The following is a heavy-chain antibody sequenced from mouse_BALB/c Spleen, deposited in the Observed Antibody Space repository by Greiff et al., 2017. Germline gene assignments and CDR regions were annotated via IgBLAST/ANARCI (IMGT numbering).Heavy chain of an antibody. V-gene: IGHV1-54*01. CDR2: INPGSGGT. Sequence: QVQLQQSGAELVRPGTSVKVSCKASGYAFTNYLIEWVKQRPGQGLEWIGVINPGSGGTNYNEKFKGKATLTADKSSSTAYMQLSSLTSDDSAVYFCARWYFDVWGAGTTVTDSS. CDR1: GYAFTNYL. CDR3: ARWYFDV. J-gene: IGHJ1*01.